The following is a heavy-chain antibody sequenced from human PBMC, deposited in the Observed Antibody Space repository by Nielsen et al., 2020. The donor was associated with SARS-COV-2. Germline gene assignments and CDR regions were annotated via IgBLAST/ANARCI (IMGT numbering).Heavy chain of an antibody. CDR2: ISYDGSNK. J-gene: IGHJ4*02. Sequence: GESLKISCAASGFTFSSYAMHWVRQAPGKGLEWVAVISYDGSNKYYADSVKGRFTISRDNSKNTLYLQMNSLRAEDTAVYYCARGYSSGWRGYFDYWGQGTLVTVSS. CDR3: ARGYSSGWRGYFDY. D-gene: IGHD6-19*01. V-gene: IGHV3-30-3*01. CDR1: GFTFSSYA.